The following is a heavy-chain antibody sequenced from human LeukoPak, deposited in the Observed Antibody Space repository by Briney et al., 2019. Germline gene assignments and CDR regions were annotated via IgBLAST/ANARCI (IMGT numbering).Heavy chain of an antibody. J-gene: IGHJ4*02. CDR3: AKDRGRTWVQVAN. Sequence: PGGSLRLSCAASGFTFSSYAMSWVRQAPGKGLEWVSAISGTGGSTYYADSVKGRFTISRDNSKNTLYLQMNSLRVEDTAVYYCAKDRGRTWVQVANWGQGTLVTVSS. V-gene: IGHV3-23*01. CDR1: GFTFSSYA. D-gene: IGHD2-15*01. CDR2: ISGTGGST.